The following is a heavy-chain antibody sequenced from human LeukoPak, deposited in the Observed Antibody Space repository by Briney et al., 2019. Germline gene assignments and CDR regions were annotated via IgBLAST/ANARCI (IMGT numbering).Heavy chain of an antibody. CDR3: ARGCAYDWRSFDC. Sequence: GGSLSLSCAVSGFTFSDYYMDWVRQAPGKGLEWVARTRNRANSYTTEYAASVKGRFAISRDESMNSLYLQMNSLKTEDTAVYYCARGCAYDWRSFDCWGQGTLVTVSS. V-gene: IGHV3-72*01. CDR1: GFTFSDYY. J-gene: IGHJ4*02. D-gene: IGHD5-12*01. CDR2: TRNRANSYTT.